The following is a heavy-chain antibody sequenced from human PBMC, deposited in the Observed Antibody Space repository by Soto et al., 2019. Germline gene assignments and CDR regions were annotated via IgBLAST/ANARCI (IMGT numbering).Heavy chain of an antibody. V-gene: IGHV4-30-4*01. J-gene: IGHJ4*02. CDR3: ARGLSGDKVDS. Sequence: QVQLQESGPGLVKPSQTLSLTCTIAGGSISSGDYYWSWIRQPPGKGLEWIGHIYDSGCTYNNPSLNSRVTISIDPSENQFSLNLRSVTAADTAVYYCARGLSGDKVDSWGQGTLVTVSS. D-gene: IGHD1-1*01. CDR2: IYDSGCT. CDR1: GGSISSGDYY.